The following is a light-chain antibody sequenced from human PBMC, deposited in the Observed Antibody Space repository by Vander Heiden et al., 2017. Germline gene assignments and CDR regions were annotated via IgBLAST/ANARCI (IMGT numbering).Light chain of an antibody. CDR3: QQSYSTPLT. J-gene: IGKJ3*01. V-gene: IGKV1-39*01. CDR1: QSISSY. Sequence: DIQMPHSPSSLSASVGDRVTITCRASQSISSYLTWYQQKPGKAPKLLIYGASSWQSGVPARFSGSGSGTDFTLTISSLQPEDFATYYCQQSYSTPLTFGPGTKVDIK. CDR2: GAS.